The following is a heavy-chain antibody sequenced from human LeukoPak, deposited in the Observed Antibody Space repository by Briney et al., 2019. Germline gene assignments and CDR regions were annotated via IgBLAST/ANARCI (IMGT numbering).Heavy chain of an antibody. Sequence: GGSLRLSCAASGFTVSRNYMSWVRQAPGKGLEWVSTISGSAGSAYYADSVKGRLTISRDNSKNTLFLQMNSLRAEDTAVYYCANVRIAARPYYFDYWGQGTLVTVSS. CDR2: ISGSAGSA. D-gene: IGHD6-6*01. J-gene: IGHJ4*02. CDR1: GFTVSRNY. V-gene: IGHV3-23*01. CDR3: ANVRIAARPYYFDY.